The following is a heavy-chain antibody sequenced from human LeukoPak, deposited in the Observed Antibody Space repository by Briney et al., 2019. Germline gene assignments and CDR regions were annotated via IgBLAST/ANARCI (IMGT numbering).Heavy chain of an antibody. V-gene: IGHV3-48*04. CDR2: MSSSSSTI. CDR1: GFTFRNYN. D-gene: IGHD2/OR15-2a*01. CDR3: ARDNPRCCGVIPSNIDDY. J-gene: IGHJ4*02. Sequence: GGSLRLSCAASGFTFRNYNMNWVRQAPGKGLEWVSYMSSSSSTIDYADSVKGRFTISRDNAKNSLYLQMNSLRVEDTAVYYCARDNPRCCGVIPSNIDDYWGQGTLVTVSS.